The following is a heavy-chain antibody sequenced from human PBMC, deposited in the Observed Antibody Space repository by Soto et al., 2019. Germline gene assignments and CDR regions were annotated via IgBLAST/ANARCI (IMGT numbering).Heavy chain of an antibody. CDR1: GFSLSSTRMA. V-gene: IGHV2-5*02. CDR3: AHIVVAGLGYYFDY. D-gene: IGHD6-19*01. J-gene: IGHJ4*02. Sequence: QITLKESGPTLVKPTQTLTLTCTFSGFSLSSTRMAVGWIRQPPGKALEWLALIYWDDDKRYSPFLNSRLTITKDTSKNQVVLTMSSMDPVDTAIYYCAHIVVAGLGYYFDYWGQGTLVTVSS. CDR2: IYWDDDK.